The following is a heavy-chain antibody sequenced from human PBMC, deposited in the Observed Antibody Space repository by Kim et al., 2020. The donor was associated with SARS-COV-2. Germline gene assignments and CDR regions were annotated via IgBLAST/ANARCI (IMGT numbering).Heavy chain of an antibody. J-gene: IGHJ5*02. CDR1: GVSFTNYY. Sequence: SETLSLTCAVSGVSFTNYYWTWVRQAPGKGLEWIGEIYYNGGTNYNPFLRSRGTLFIDRSKNQFSLALTGVTAADTAIYYCARLDSHISGYHWFDPWGQGTLVTASS. D-gene: IGHD5-18*01. CDR2: IYYNGGT. V-gene: IGHV4-34*01. CDR3: ARLDSHISGYHWFDP.